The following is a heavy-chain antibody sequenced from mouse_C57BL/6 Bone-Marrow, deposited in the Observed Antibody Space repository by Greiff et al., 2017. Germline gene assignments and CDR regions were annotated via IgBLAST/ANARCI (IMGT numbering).Heavy chain of an antibody. CDR1: GFTFSDYG. J-gene: IGHJ1*03. CDR2: ISNLAYSI. Sequence: EVQLVESGGGLVQPGGSLKLSCAASGFTFSDYGMAWVRQAPRTGPEWVAFISNLAYSIYYADTVTGRFTISRENAKNTLYLEMSSLRSEDTAMYYCARRRWYFDVWGTGTTVTVAS. V-gene: IGHV5-15*01. CDR3: ARRRWYFDV.